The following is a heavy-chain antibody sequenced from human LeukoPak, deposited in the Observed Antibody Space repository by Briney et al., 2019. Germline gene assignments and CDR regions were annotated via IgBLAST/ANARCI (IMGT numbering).Heavy chain of an antibody. Sequence: SETLSLTCAVYGGSFSGYYWSWIRQPPGKGLEWIGEINHSGSTNYNPSLKSRVTISVDASKNQFSLKLSSVTAADTAVYYCARGRSSIAARFDYWGQGTLVSVSS. CDR3: ARGRSSIAARFDY. D-gene: IGHD6-6*01. CDR2: INHSGST. CDR1: GGSFSGYY. V-gene: IGHV4-34*01. J-gene: IGHJ4*02.